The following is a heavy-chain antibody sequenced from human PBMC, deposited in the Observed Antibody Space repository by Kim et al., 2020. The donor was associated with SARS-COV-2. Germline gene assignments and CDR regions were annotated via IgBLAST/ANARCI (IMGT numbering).Heavy chain of an antibody. V-gene: IGHV3-66*01. CDR3: PRDLDYYVMGG. Sequence: GGSLRLSCAASGITVSSNYMSWVRQAPGTGLEWVSVIYSGGSTYYADSVKGRFTISRDNSKNTLYLQMNSLRAEATAVSDCPRDLDYYVMGGWGQGTTDT. CDR2: IYSGGST. J-gene: IGHJ6*02. CDR1: GITVSSNY.